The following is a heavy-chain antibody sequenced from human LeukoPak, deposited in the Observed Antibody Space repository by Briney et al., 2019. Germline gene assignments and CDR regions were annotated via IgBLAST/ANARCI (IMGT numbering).Heavy chain of an antibody. CDR1: GYTFTGYY. CDR2: INPNSGGT. Sequence: ASVKVSCKASGYTFTGYYMHWVRQAPGQGLEWMGRINPNSGGTNYAQKFQGRVTMTRDTSISTAYMELSRLRSDDTAVYYCARTPKYYDYVWGIFPFTGWGQGTLVTVSS. J-gene: IGHJ4*02. CDR3: ARTPKYYDYVWGIFPFTG. V-gene: IGHV1-2*06. D-gene: IGHD3-16*01.